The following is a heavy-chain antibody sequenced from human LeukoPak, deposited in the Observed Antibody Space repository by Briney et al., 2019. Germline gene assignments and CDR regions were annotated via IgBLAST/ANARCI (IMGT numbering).Heavy chain of an antibody. CDR1: GYSISSGYY. Sequence: KPSETLSLTCTVSGYSISSGYYWGWIRPPPGKGLEWIGSIYHSGRTYYNPSLKSRVTISVDTSKNQFSLKLSSVTAADTAVYYCARVNSGSYLGSYYWGQGTLVTVSS. CDR2: IYHSGRT. V-gene: IGHV4-38-2*02. D-gene: IGHD1-26*01. CDR3: ARVNSGSYLGSYY. J-gene: IGHJ4*02.